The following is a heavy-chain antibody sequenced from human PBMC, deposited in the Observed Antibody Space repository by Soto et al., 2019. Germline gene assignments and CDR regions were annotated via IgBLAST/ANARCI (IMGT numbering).Heavy chain of an antibody. J-gene: IGHJ4*02. Sequence: VQLVNSGGGLAQPWGSLRLSCAASGFTVSNNYMSWVRPAPGKGLEWVSVIYRGGSTYYADSVKDRFTISRDNSENTLYLQMSSLRPEDTAVYSCARARFGGLGAIFADYWGQGTLVTVSP. D-gene: IGHD3-3*01. CDR3: ARARFGGLGAIFADY. V-gene: IGHV3-66*01. CDR1: GFTVSNNY. CDR2: IYRGGST.